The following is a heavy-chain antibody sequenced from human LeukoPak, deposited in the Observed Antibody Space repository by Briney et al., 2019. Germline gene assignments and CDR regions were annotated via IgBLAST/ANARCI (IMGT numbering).Heavy chain of an antibody. Sequence: PGGSLRLSCAASGFTFSSYAMSWVHQAPGEGLEWVSTISYSGDSTYYADSVKGRFTISRDNSKNTLCLLMNSLRAEDTAVYYCAKVPYSDYGSGRPPFMDVWGQGTTVAVSS. CDR1: GFTFSSYA. V-gene: IGHV3-23*01. CDR3: AKVPYSDYGSGRPPFMDV. CDR2: ISYSGDST. D-gene: IGHD3-10*01. J-gene: IGHJ6*02.